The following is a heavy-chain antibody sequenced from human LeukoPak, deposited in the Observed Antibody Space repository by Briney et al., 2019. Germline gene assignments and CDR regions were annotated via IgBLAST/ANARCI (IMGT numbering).Heavy chain of an antibody. V-gene: IGHV1-2*02. CDR3: AREERYDDSSVYLFKS. CDR1: GYTFTGYY. Sequence: ASVKVSCKASGYTFTGYYLHWVRQAPGQGPEWMGWINPNGGGTNYAQKFQGGVTMTRDTSISTAHMELSRLISDDTAVYYCAREERYDDSSVYLFKSWGQGPLVTVSS. D-gene: IGHD3-22*01. J-gene: IGHJ5*02. CDR2: INPNGGGT.